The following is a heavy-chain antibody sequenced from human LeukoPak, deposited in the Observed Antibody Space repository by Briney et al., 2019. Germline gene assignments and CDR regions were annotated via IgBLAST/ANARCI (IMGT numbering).Heavy chain of an antibody. Sequence: PGGSLRLSCAASGFTFGSYTMSWVRQAPGKGLEWVSAISHTSEYTYHADSVKGRFTISRDNSKNTLYLQMNSLRAEDTAMYYCAKGSSAGRPYYFDYWGQGTLVTVSS. V-gene: IGHV3-23*01. CDR2: ISHTSEYT. CDR1: GFTFGSYT. J-gene: IGHJ4*02. D-gene: IGHD3-10*01. CDR3: AKGSSAGRPYYFDY.